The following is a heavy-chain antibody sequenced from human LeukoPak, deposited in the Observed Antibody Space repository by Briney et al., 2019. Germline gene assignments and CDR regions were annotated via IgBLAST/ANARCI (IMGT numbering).Heavy chain of an antibody. CDR3: ARVQYQLLFEGNWFDP. V-gene: IGHV1-18*01. CDR1: GYTFTSYG. D-gene: IGHD2-2*01. CDR2: ISAYNGNT. J-gene: IGHJ5*02. Sequence: ASVKVSCKASGYTFTSYGISWVRQAPGQGLEWMGWISAYNGNTNYAQKLQGRVTMTRDTSSSAAYMDLNSLISDDTAVYYCARVQYQLLFEGNWFDPWGQGTLVTVSS.